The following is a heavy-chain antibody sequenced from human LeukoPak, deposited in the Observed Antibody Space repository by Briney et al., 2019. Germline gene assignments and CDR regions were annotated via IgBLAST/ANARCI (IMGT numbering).Heavy chain of an antibody. Sequence: ASVKVSCKASGYTFTSYDINWVRQATGQGLEWMGWMNPNSGNTGYAQKFQGRVTMTTDTSTSTAYMELRSLRSDDTAVYYCARDPGTPFDYWGQGTLVTVSS. D-gene: IGHD1-14*01. J-gene: IGHJ4*02. CDR1: GYTFTSYD. CDR2: MNPNSGNT. V-gene: IGHV1-8*01. CDR3: ARDPGTPFDY.